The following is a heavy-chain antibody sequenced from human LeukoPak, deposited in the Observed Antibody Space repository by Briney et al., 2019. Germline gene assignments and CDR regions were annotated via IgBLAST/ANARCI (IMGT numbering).Heavy chain of an antibody. Sequence: GGSLRLSCAASGFTFSSYAMSWVRQAPGKGLEWVSSISGSGNRTYYADSVKGRFTISRDNSKNTLFLQMNSLRAEDTAVYYCAKNLYCGGGSCYPSALGMDAWGQGTTVTVSS. V-gene: IGHV3-23*01. J-gene: IGHJ6*02. CDR3: AKNLYCGGGSCYPSALGMDA. CDR1: GFTFSSYA. D-gene: IGHD2-15*01. CDR2: ISGSGNRT.